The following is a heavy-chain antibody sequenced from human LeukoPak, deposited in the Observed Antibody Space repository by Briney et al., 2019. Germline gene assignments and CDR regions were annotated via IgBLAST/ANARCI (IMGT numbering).Heavy chain of an antibody. J-gene: IGHJ4*02. CDR2: IIPIFGTA. V-gene: IGHV1-69*13. CDR3: ASGGSCYSCDY. CDR1: GYTFTSYY. D-gene: IGHD2-15*01. Sequence: ASVKVSCKASGYTFTSYYMHWVRQAPGQGLEWMGGIIPIFGTANYAQKFQGRVTITADESTSTAYMEPSSLRSEDTAVYYCASGGSCYSCDYWGQGTLVTVSS.